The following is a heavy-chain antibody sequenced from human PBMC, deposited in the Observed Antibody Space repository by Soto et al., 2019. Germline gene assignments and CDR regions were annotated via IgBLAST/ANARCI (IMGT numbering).Heavy chain of an antibody. CDR1: GFTFSPYS. J-gene: IGHJ5*02. D-gene: IGHD5-18*01. CDR3: ARDGERGYRYGYRFDP. Sequence: GALRLSCAASGFTFSPYSMHWVRQAPGKGLEWVALISYDGRYKYYADSVKGRFTISRDNSKNTLYLQMNSLRAEDTAVFHCARDGERGYRYGYRFDPWGQGTLVTVS. CDR2: ISYDGRYK. V-gene: IGHV3-30*04.